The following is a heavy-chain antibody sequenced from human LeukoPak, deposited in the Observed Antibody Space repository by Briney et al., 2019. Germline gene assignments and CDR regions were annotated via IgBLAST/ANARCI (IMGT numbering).Heavy chain of an antibody. J-gene: IGHJ5*02. CDR1: GYTFTSYG. D-gene: IGHD6-13*01. CDR3: ARKYSSSWYLTREKERFDP. CDR2: ISAYNGNT. V-gene: IGHV1-18*01. Sequence: GASVKVSCKASGYTFTSYGISWVRQAPGQGLEWMGWISAYNGNTNYAQKLQGRVTMTTDTSTSTAYMELMSLRSDDTAVFYCARKYSSSWYLTREKERFDPWGQGTLVTVSS.